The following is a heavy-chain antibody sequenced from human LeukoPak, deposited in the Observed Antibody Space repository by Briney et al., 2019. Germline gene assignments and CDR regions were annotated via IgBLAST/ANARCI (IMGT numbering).Heavy chain of an antibody. CDR2: IYTSGST. CDR3: ARMRTYYDFWSGYNMDWFDP. J-gene: IGHJ5*02. D-gene: IGHD3-3*01. CDR1: GGSISSYY. V-gene: IGHV4-4*07. Sequence: PSETLSLTCTVSGGSISSYYWSWIRQPAGKGLEWIGRIYTSGSTNYNPSLKSRVTMSVDTSKNQFSLKLSSVTAADTAVYYCARMRTYYDFWSGYNMDWFDPWGQGTLVTVSS.